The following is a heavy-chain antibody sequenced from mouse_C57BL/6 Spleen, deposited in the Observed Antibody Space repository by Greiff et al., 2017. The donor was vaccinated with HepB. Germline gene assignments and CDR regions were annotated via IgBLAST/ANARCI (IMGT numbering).Heavy chain of an antibody. V-gene: IGHV3-6*01. CDR3: ARSNWDPVYYFDY. Sequence: EVKLQESGPGLVKPSQSLSLTCSVTGYSITSGYYWNWIRQFPGNKREWMGYISYDGSNNYNPSLKNRISITRDTSKNQFFLKLNSVTTEDTATYYCARSNWDPVYYFDYWGQGTTLTVSS. CDR1: GYSITSGYY. D-gene: IGHD4-1*01. CDR2: ISYDGSN. J-gene: IGHJ2*01.